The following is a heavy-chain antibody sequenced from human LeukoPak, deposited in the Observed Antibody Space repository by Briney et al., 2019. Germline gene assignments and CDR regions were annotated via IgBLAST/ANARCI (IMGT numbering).Heavy chain of an antibody. CDR2: IFPGDSDT. J-gene: IGHJ3*02. V-gene: IGHV5-51*01. CDR1: GYSFTSYW. Sequence: GESLKISCKGSGYSFTSYWIGWVRQMPGKGLEWMGLIFPGDSDTKYSPSFQSQVTISADKSISTAYLQWSSLKASDTAMYYCATYFAGAETFDIWGKGKMVTVSS. D-gene: IGHD3-16*01. CDR3: ATYFAGAETFDI.